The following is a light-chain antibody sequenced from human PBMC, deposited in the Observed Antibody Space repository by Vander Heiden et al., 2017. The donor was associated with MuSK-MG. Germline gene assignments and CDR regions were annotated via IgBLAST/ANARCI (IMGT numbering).Light chain of an antibody. V-gene: IGKV3-11*01. CDR1: QSVSSY. Sequence: EIVLTQSPATPSLSPGERATLSCRASQSVSSYLAWYQQKPGQAPRLLIYEASNRAAGIPARFSGSGSGTDFTLTISSLEPEDLAVYYCQQRSNWPPAFGQGTKLEIK. J-gene: IGKJ2*01. CDR2: EAS. CDR3: QQRSNWPPA.